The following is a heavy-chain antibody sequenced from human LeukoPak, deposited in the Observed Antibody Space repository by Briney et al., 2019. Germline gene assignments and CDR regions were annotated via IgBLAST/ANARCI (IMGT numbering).Heavy chain of an antibody. CDR3: AREDPGNWNPFDY. CDR2: VSYSGST. Sequence: SETLSLTCSVAGGSMSIYYWSWIRQPPGKGLEWLGYVSYSGSTNYNPSLKSRVTISVDTSKNQFSLKLSSVTAADTAVYYCAREDPGNWNPFDYWGQGTLVTVSS. V-gene: IGHV4-59*01. D-gene: IGHD1-20*01. J-gene: IGHJ4*02. CDR1: GGSMSIYY.